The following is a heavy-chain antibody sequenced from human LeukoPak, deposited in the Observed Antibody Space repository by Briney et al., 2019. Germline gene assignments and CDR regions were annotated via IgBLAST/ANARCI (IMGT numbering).Heavy chain of an antibody. V-gene: IGHV3-21*06. CDR2: ISPSSIST. J-gene: IGHJ6*02. Sequence: GGSLRLSCAASGFTFSDWSMNWVRQAPGKGLEWVSSISPSSISTYYADSAKGRFTISRDNAKNSLYLQMTSLRAEDTAVYYCARSGEFGEYGMDVWGQGTTVTVSS. CDR3: ARSGEFGEYGMDV. D-gene: IGHD3-10*01. CDR1: GFTFSDWS.